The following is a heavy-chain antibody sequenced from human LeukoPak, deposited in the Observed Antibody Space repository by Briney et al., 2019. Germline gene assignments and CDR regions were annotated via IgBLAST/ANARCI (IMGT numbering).Heavy chain of an antibody. Sequence: ASVKVSCKASGGTFSSYAISWVRQAPGQGLEWMGGIIPIFGTANYAQKFQGRVTITTDESTSTAYMELSSLRSEDTVVYYCARGDANWFDPWGQGTLVTVSS. V-gene: IGHV1-69*05. J-gene: IGHJ5*02. CDR2: IIPIFGTA. CDR1: GGTFSSYA. CDR3: ARGDANWFDP.